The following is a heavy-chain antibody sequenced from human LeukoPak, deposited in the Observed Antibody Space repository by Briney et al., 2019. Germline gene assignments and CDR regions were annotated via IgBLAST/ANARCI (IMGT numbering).Heavy chain of an antibody. D-gene: IGHD6-13*01. CDR2: IIPIFGTA. CDR1: GGTFSSYA. J-gene: IGHJ4*02. CDR3: ATGSLYSSSWPFDY. V-gene: IGHV1-69*13. Sequence: SVKVSCKASGGTFSSYAISWVRQAPGQGLEWMGGIIPIFGTANYAQKFQGRVTITADESTSTAYMGLSSLRSEDTAVYYCATGSLYSSSWPFDYWGQGTLVTVSS.